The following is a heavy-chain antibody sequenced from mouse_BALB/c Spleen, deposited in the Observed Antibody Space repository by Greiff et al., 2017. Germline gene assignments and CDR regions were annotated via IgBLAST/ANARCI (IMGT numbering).Heavy chain of an antibody. D-gene: IGHD2-10*02. J-gene: IGHJ3*01. CDR1: GFTFSDYY. CDR3: ARDQEYGNYRFAY. CDR2: ISDGGSYT. Sequence: DVMLVESGGGLVKPGGSLKLSCAASGFTFSDYYMYWVRQTPEKRLEWVATISDGGSYTYYPDSVKGRFTISRDNAKNNLYLQMSSLKSEDTAMYYCARDQEYGNYRFAYWGQGTLVTVSA. V-gene: IGHV5-4*02.